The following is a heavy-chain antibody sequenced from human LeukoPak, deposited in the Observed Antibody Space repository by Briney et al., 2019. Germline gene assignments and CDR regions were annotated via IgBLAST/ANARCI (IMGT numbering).Heavy chain of an antibody. J-gene: IGHJ5*02. D-gene: IGHD3-10*01. CDR3: ARDGSGVVRGAWFDP. Sequence: SETLSLTCTVSGGSISSSSYYWGWIRQPPGKGLEWIGSIYYSGSTYCNPSLKSRVTISVDTSKNQFSLKLSSVTAADTAVYYCARDGSGVVRGAWFDPWGQGTLVTVSS. CDR2: IYYSGST. CDR1: GGSISSSSYY. V-gene: IGHV4-39*07.